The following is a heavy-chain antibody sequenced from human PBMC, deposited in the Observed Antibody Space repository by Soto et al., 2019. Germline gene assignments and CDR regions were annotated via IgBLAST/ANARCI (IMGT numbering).Heavy chain of an antibody. J-gene: IGHJ2*01. D-gene: IGHD4-17*01. CDR2: ISYDGSNK. CDR3: AKDVVTTVVTQTGRDL. V-gene: IGHV3-30*18. CDR1: GFTFSSYG. Sequence: QVQLVESGGGVVQPGRSLRLSCAASGFTFSSYGMHWVRQAPGKGLEWVAVISYDGSNKYYADSVKGRFTIYRDNSKNTLYLQMNSLRAEDTAVYYCAKDVVTTVVTQTGRDLWGRGTLVTVSS.